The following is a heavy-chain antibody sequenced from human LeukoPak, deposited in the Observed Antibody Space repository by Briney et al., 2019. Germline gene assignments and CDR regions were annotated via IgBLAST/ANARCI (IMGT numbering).Heavy chain of an antibody. V-gene: IGHV3-30*04. CDR2: ISYDGSNK. CDR3: AREEATYYYDSSGFLDY. D-gene: IGHD3-22*01. CDR1: GFTFSSYA. Sequence: GGSLRLSCAASGFTFSSYAMHWVRQAPGKGLEWVAVISYDGSNKYYADSVKGRFTISRDNSKNTLYLQMNSLRAEDTAVYYCAREEATYYYDSSGFLDYWGQGTLVTVSS. J-gene: IGHJ4*02.